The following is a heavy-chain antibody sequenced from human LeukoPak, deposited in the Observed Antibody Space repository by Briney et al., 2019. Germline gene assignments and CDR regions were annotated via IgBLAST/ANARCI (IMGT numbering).Heavy chain of an antibody. V-gene: IGHV3-23*01. J-gene: IGHJ4*02. D-gene: IGHD2-2*02. CDR2: ISDSGDTT. CDR3: ARPDCSSTSCYTLEY. Sequence: PGGSLRLSCAASGFTFRSYTMRWVRQAPGKGLEGISAISDSGDTTDYADSVRGRFTVSRDNAKDTLYLQMNSLRAEDTAVYYCARPDCSSTSCYTLEYWGQGTLVTVSS. CDR1: GFTFRSYT.